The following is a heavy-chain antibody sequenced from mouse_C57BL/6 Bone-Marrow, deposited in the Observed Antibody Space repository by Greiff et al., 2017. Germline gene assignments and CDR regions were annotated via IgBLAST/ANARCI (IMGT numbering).Heavy chain of an antibody. J-gene: IGHJ1*03. CDR1: GYTFTSYT. V-gene: IGHV1-4*01. CDR2: INPSSGYT. Sequence: QVQLQQSGAELARPGASVKMSCKASGYTFTSYTMHWVKQRPGQGLEWIGYINPSSGYTKYNQKFKDKATLTADKSSSTAYMQLSSLTSADSAVYYCAREPHYYGYWYFDVWGTGTTVTVSS. CDR3: AREPHYYGYWYFDV. D-gene: IGHD2-1*01.